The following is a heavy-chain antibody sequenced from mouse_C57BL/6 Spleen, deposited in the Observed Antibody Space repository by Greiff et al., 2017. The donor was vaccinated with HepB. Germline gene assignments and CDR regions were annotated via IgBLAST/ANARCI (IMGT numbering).Heavy chain of an antibody. CDR1: GFTFSDYG. Sequence: EVQLVESGGGLVKPGGSLKLSCAASGFTFSDYGMHWVRQAPEKGLEWVAYISSGSSTIYYADTVKGRFTISRDNAKNTLFLQMTSLRSEDTAMYYCAITTVVAPAMDYWGQGTSVTVSS. J-gene: IGHJ4*01. CDR3: AITTVVAPAMDY. D-gene: IGHD1-1*01. V-gene: IGHV5-17*01. CDR2: ISSGSSTI.